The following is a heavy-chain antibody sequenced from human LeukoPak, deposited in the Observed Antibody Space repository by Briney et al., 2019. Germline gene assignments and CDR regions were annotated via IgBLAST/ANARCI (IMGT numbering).Heavy chain of an antibody. V-gene: IGHV1-8*01. Sequence: ASLKVSCKASGYTFTSYDINWVRQATGQRLEGMGWMNPNSGNTGYAQKFQGRVTMTRNTSISTAYMELSSLRSEDTAVYYCARGSEAWVVVPAAIYHYYYMDVWGKGTTVTVSS. CDR3: ARGSEAWVVVPAAIYHYYYMDV. CDR2: MNPNSGNT. CDR1: GYTFTSYD. J-gene: IGHJ6*03. D-gene: IGHD2-2*01.